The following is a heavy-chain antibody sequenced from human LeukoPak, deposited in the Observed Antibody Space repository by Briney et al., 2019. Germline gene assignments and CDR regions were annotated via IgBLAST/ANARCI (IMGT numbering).Heavy chain of an antibody. CDR1: GGTLTKYA. CDR2: IIPLVGRA. J-gene: IGHJ4*02. D-gene: IGHD4-17*01. CDR3: ARDAEYGDYLFDY. V-gene: IGHV1-69*04. Sequence: ASVKLSCKASGGTLTKYAISWVRQAPGHRLEWMGRIIPLVGRANYAQKFQGRVTITADKSTSTAYMELSSLRSEDTAVYYCARDAEYGDYLFDYWGQGTLVTISS.